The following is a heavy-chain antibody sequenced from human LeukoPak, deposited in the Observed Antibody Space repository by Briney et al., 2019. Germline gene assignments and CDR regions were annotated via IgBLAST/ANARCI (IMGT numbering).Heavy chain of an antibody. CDR2: IIPIFGTA. D-gene: IGHD1-26*01. CDR3: ARGGSYSSPWDYYYYMDV. V-gene: IGHV1-69*13. CDR1: GGTFSSYA. J-gene: IGHJ6*03. Sequence: SVKVFCKASGGTFSSYAISWVRQAPGQGLEWMGGIIPIFGTANYAQKFQGRVTITADESTSTAYMELSSLRSEDTAVYYCARGGSYSSPWDYYYYMDVWGKGTTVTVSS.